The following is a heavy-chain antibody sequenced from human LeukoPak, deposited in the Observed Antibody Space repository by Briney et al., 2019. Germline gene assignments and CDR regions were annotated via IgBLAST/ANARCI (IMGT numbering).Heavy chain of an antibody. D-gene: IGHD2-15*01. J-gene: IGHJ4*02. Sequence: QPGGSLRLSCAASGFTFAGYAMSWVRQAPGKGLEWVSAISGSGGRTYYADSVKGRFTISRDNSKNTLYLQMNSLRAEDTAVYYCAKDRTVVAALEHFDYWGQGTLVTVSS. V-gene: IGHV3-23*01. CDR3: AKDRTVVAALEHFDY. CDR1: GFTFAGYA. CDR2: ISGSGGRT.